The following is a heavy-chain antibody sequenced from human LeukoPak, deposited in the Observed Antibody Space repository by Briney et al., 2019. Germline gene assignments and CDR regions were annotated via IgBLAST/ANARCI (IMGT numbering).Heavy chain of an antibody. J-gene: IGHJ4*02. D-gene: IGHD3-10*01. V-gene: IGHV4-30-2*02. CDR3: ARGGQPLDFDY. CDR2: IYHSGST. CDR1: GGSISSGGYS. Sequence: PSETLSLTCAVSGGSISSGGYSWSWIRQPPGKGLEWIGYIYHSGSTYYNPSLKSRVTISVDTSKNQFSLKLSSVTAADTAAYYCARGGQPLDFDYWGQGTLVTVSS.